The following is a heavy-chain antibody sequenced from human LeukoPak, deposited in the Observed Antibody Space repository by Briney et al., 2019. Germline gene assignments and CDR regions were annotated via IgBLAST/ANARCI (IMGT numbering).Heavy chain of an antibody. D-gene: IGHD3-22*01. CDR1: GYTFTGYY. V-gene: IGHV1-2*02. J-gene: IGHJ3*02. Sequence: GASVKVSCKASGYTFTGYYMHWVRRAPGQGLEWMGWINPNSGGTNYAQKFQGRVTMTRDTSISTAYMELSRLRSDDTAVYYCASYDSSGYYYGAFDIWGQGTMVTVSS. CDR3: ASYDSSGYYYGAFDI. CDR2: INPNSGGT.